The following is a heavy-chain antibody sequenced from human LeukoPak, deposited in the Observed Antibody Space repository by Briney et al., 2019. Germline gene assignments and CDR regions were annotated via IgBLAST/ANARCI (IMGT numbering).Heavy chain of an antibody. V-gene: IGHV4-38-2*02. D-gene: IGHD6-19*01. CDR2: IYHSGST. CDR3: ARGGSGWPGDAFDI. Sequence: PSETLSLTCTVSGYSISSGYYWGWIRQPPGKGLEWIGSIYHSGSTYYNPSLKSRVTISVDTSKNQFSLKLSSVTAADTAVYYCARGGSGWPGDAFDIWGQGTMVTVSS. CDR1: GYSISSGYY. J-gene: IGHJ3*02.